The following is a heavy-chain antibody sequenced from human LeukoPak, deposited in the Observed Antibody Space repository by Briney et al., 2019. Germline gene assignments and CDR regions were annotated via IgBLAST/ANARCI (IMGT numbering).Heavy chain of an antibody. D-gene: IGHD5-18*01. V-gene: IGHV3-30-3*01. CDR3: ASPSGIQLWSPSYFDY. Sequence: GGSLRLSCAASGFTFSSYAMHWVRQAPGKGLEWVAVISYDGSNKYYADSVKGRFTISRDNSKNTLYLQMSSLRAEDTAVYYCASPSGIQLWSPSYFDYWGQGTLVTVSS. CDR2: ISYDGSNK. J-gene: IGHJ4*02. CDR1: GFTFSSYA.